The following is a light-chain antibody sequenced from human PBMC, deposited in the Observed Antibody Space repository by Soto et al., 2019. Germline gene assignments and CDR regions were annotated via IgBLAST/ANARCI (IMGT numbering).Light chain of an antibody. V-gene: IGKV1-12*01. J-gene: IGKJ2*01. Sequence: LQMTQPPSSVSASVGDRVTMTCRACQGISSWLAWHQQKPGKASKILIYTESSLQTWFPSRFSSSGTGPHFSPTLSSVQPEASATFYRQRAKSFPRSFRQGTMLEIK. CDR2: TES. CDR3: QRAKSFPRS. CDR1: QGISSW.